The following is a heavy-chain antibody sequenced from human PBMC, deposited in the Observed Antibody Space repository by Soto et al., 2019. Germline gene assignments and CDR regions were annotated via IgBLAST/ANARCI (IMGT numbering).Heavy chain of an antibody. Sequence: ASVKVSCKASGGTFSSYTISWVRQAPGQGLEWMGRIIPILGIANCAQKFQGRVTITADKSTSTAYMELSSLRSEDTAVYYCARDSDIVVVPAAIGGGGDAFDIWGQGTMVTVSS. D-gene: IGHD2-2*01. CDR3: ARDSDIVVVPAAIGGGGDAFDI. CDR2: IIPILGIA. V-gene: IGHV1-69*04. CDR1: GGTFSSYT. J-gene: IGHJ3*02.